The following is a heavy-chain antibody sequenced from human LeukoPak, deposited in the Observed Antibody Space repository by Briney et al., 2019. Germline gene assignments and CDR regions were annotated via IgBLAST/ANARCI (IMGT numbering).Heavy chain of an antibody. V-gene: IGHV4-59*01. CDR3: ARGRKMATISPGYFDY. CDR1: GGSISSYY. Sequence: SETLSLTCTVSGGSISSYYWSWIRQPPGKGLEWIGYIYYSGSTNYNPSLKSRVTISVDTSKNQFSLTLSSVTAADTAVYYCARGRKMATISPGYFDYWGQGTLVTVSS. J-gene: IGHJ4*02. D-gene: IGHD5-24*01. CDR2: IYYSGST.